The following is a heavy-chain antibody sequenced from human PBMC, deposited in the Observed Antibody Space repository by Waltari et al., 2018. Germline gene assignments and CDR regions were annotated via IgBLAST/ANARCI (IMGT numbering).Heavy chain of an antibody. Sequence: QVQLQQWGAGLLKPSETLSLTCAVYGGSFSGYYWSWIRQPPGKGLEWIGEINHSGSTNYNPSLKSRVTISVDTSKNQFSLKLSYVTAADTAVYYCARRGSTRWFDPWGQGTLVTVSS. V-gene: IGHV4-34*01. CDR3: ARRGSTRWFDP. J-gene: IGHJ5*02. D-gene: IGHD3-10*01. CDR2: INHSGST. CDR1: GGSFSGYY.